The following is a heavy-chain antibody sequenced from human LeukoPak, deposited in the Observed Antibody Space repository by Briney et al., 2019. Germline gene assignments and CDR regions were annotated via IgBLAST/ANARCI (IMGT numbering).Heavy chain of an antibody. D-gene: IGHD2-15*01. CDR3: ARGKVVVAATLFDY. CDR2: ISSSSTTI. CDR1: GFPFSSYS. J-gene: IGHJ4*02. V-gene: IGHV3-48*01. Sequence: GGPLRLSCPAPGFPFSSYSMNWVRQAPGKGLEWVSYISSSSTTIYYADSVKDRFTISRDNAKNSLYLQMNSLRAEDTAVYYCARGKVVVAATLFDYWGQGTLVTVSS.